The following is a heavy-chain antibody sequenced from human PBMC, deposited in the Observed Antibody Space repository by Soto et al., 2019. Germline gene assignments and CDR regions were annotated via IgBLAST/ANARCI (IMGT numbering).Heavy chain of an antibody. CDR1: GYTFTTFG. Sequence: QVQLVQSGAEVKRPGASVKVSCKASGYTFTTFGFTWVRQAPGQGLEWMGWLSPHTGNTNYAQKIHDRITLTTDTSSSTAYMELRSLGSDDTAVYFCARGGYTNYWSFDYWGQGTLVTVSS. CDR2: LSPHTGNT. CDR3: ARGGYTNYWSFDY. V-gene: IGHV1-18*01. D-gene: IGHD2-2*02. J-gene: IGHJ4*02.